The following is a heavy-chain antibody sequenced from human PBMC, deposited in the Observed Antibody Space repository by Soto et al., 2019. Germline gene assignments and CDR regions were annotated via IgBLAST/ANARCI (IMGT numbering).Heavy chain of an antibody. V-gene: IGHV3-33*01. Sequence: QVQLVESGGGVVQPGRSLRLSCAASGFSFSTYGMHWVRQAPGKGLEWVAVIYFDGSNKYYGDSVRCRFTISRDNSKNTLYLQMNSLSAEDTAVYYCVSDWGPPRSLSSITLWFAFDLWGQGTPVTVSS. J-gene: IGHJ4*02. CDR3: VSDWGPPRSLSSITLWFAFDL. CDR1: GFSFSTYG. D-gene: IGHD3-10*01. CDR2: IYFDGSNK.